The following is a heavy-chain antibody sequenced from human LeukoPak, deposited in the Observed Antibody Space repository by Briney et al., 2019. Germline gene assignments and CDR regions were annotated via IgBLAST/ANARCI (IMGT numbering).Heavy chain of an antibody. CDR2: IYSGGST. CDR3: AREVMITFGGVIAPGAFDI. CDR1: GFTVSSNY. Sequence: GSLRLSCAASGFTVSSNYMSWVRQAPGKGLEWVSVIYSGGSTYYADSVKGRFTISRDNSKNTLYLQMNSLRAEDTAVYYCAREVMITFGGVIAPGAFDIWGQGTMVTVSS. V-gene: IGHV3-66*01. D-gene: IGHD3-16*02. J-gene: IGHJ3*02.